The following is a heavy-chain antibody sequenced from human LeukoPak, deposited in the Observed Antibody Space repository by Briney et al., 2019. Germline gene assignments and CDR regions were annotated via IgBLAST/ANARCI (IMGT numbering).Heavy chain of an antibody. CDR3: ARDLASDSGSPDFYYYYYMDV. Sequence: GGSLRLSCAASGFTFSSYSMNWVHQAPGKGLEWVSSISSSSSYIYYADSVKGRFTISRDNAKNSLYLQMNSLRAEDTAVYYCARDLASDSGSPDFYYYYYMDVWGKGTTVTVSS. J-gene: IGHJ6*03. CDR2: ISSSSSYI. V-gene: IGHV3-21*01. D-gene: IGHD6-6*01. CDR1: GFTFSSYS.